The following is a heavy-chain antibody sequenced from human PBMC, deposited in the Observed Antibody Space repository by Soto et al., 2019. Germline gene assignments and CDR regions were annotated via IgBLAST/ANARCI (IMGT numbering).Heavy chain of an antibody. CDR2: ISAYNGNT. J-gene: IGHJ3*02. V-gene: IGHV1-18*01. CDR1: GYTFTSYG. D-gene: IGHD3-10*01. CDR3: AFVVTLLYDAFGI. Sequence: QVQLVQSGAEVKKPGASVKVSCKASGYTFTSYGISWVRQAPGQGLEWMGWISAYNGNTNYAQMLQGRGTMTADTFKRPAYMELESLGSDDTGLYYCAFVVTLLYDAFGIWGPGTMV.